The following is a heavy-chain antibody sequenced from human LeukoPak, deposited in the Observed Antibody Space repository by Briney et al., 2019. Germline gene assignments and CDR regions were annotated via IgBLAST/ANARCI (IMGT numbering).Heavy chain of an antibody. CDR1: GFTFSSYG. D-gene: IGHD2-2*01. CDR2: ISYDGSNK. J-gene: IGHJ5*02. CDR3: AKEEAYCSSTSCYGTWFVP. Sequence: GGSLRLSCAASGFTFSSYGMHWVRQAPGKGLEWVAVISYDGSNKYYADSVKGRFTISRDNSKNTLYLQMNSLRAEDTAVYYCAKEEAYCSSTSCYGTWFVPWGQGTLVTVSS. V-gene: IGHV3-30*18.